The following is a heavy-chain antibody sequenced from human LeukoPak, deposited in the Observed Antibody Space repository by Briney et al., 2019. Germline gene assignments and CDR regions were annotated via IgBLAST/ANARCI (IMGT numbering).Heavy chain of an antibody. CDR3: ARDGEVASSYGYYYYYMDV. Sequence: ASVKVSCKASGYTFTSYDINWVRQAPGQGLEWMGIINPSGGSTSYAQKFQGRVTMTRDTSTSTVYMELSSLRSEDTAVYYCARDGEVASSYGYYYYYMDVWGKGTTVTVSS. J-gene: IGHJ6*03. V-gene: IGHV1-46*01. CDR2: INPSGGST. D-gene: IGHD5-18*01. CDR1: GYTFTSYD.